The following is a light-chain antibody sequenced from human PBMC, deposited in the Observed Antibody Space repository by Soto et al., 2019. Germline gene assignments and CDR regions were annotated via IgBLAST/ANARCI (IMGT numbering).Light chain of an antibody. CDR3: QHYGSSPPIT. CDR1: QSVSSRY. Sequence: EIALTQSPGTLSLSPGERATLSCRASQSVSSRYLAWYQKKPGQAPRFLIYGASSRATGIPDRFSGSGSGTDFTLTISRREPEDFAVYYCQHYGSSPPITFGQGTQLEIK. CDR2: GAS. J-gene: IGKJ5*01. V-gene: IGKV3-20*01.